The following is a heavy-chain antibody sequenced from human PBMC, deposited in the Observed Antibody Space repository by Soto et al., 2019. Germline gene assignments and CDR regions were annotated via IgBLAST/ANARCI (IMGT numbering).Heavy chain of an antibody. CDR3: ARDQGSHPGD. D-gene: IGHD6-13*01. V-gene: IGHV4-4*02. J-gene: IGHJ4*02. CDR2: VYHSGST. Sequence: QVQLRESGPGLVRPSGTLSLTCAVCGGSISNDNWWGWVRQPPGKGLEWIGEVYHSGSTNYNPSLESRVTMSVVPSKTLSSLTLNPVTAADTAFYYCARDQGSHPGDWGQGTLVSVSS. CDR1: GGSISNDNW.